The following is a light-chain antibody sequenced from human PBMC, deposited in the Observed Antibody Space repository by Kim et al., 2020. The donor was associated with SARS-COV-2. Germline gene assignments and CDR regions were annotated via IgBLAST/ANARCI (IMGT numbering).Light chain of an antibody. V-gene: IGKV2-28*01. CDR2: LGS. Sequence: EIVMTQSPPSLPVTPGEPASISCRSSQSLLHGNGYNYLDWYLQKPGQSPQLLIYLGSDRASGVPDRFRGSGSGTDFTLKISTVEAEDVGVYYCVLALQTPFTFGQGTRLEIK. CDR3: VLALQTPFT. CDR1: QSLLHGNGYNY. J-gene: IGKJ5*01.